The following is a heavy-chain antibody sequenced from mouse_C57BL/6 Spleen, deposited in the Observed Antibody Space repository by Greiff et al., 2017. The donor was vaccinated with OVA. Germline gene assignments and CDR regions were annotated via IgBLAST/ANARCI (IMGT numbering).Heavy chain of an antibody. V-gene: IGHV1-52*01. CDR3: ARRVYYGSSEAYFDV. CDR2: IDPSDSET. Sequence: QVQLQQPGAELVRPGSSVKLSCKASGYTFTSYWMHWVKQRPIQGLEWIGNIDPSDSETPSNQKFKDKATLTVDNSSSTAYMQLSSLTSEDSAVYYCARRVYYGSSEAYFDVWGTGTTVTVSS. D-gene: IGHD1-1*01. J-gene: IGHJ1*03. CDR1: GYTFTSYW.